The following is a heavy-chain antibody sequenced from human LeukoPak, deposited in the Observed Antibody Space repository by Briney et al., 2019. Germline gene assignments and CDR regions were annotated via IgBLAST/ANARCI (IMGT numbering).Heavy chain of an antibody. Sequence: SETLSLTCAVYGGSFSGYYWSWIRQPPGKGLEWIGEINHSGSTNYNPSLKSRVTISVDTSKNQFSLMLSSVTAADTAVYYCARHGEIQRWLRSFDYWGQGTLVTVSS. D-gene: IGHD5-18*01. CDR2: INHSGST. J-gene: IGHJ4*02. V-gene: IGHV4-34*01. CDR3: ARHGEIQRWLRSFDY. CDR1: GGSFSGYY.